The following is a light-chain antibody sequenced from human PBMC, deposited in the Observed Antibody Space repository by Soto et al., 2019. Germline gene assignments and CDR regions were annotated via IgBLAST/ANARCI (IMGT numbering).Light chain of an antibody. Sequence: DVVMTQSPLSLPVTLGQPASISCRSSQSLVYSDGNTYLNWFQQRPGQSPRRLIYKVSNRDSVVPDRFSGSGSVTDFTRKISRVEAADVGVYYCMQGTLWPWTFGQGTKVEIK. J-gene: IGKJ1*01. CDR2: KVS. CDR3: MQGTLWPWT. CDR1: QSLVYSDGNTY. V-gene: IGKV2-30*01.